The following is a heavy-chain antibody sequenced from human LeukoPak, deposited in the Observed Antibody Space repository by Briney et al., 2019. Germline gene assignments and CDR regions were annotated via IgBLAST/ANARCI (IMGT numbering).Heavy chain of an antibody. CDR3: ARDGYSSSWRYFQH. J-gene: IGHJ1*01. CDR1: GFTFSSYY. CDR2: IYSGGST. Sequence: PGGSLRLSCAASGFTFSSYYMNWVRQAPGKGLEWVSVIYSGGSTYYADSVKGRFTISRDNSKNTLYLQMNSLRAEDTAVYYCARDGYSSSWRYFQHWGQGTLVTVSS. V-gene: IGHV3-53*01. D-gene: IGHD6-13*01.